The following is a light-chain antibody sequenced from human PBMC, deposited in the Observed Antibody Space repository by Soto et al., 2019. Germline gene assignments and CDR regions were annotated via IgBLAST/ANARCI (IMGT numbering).Light chain of an antibody. J-gene: IGKJ1*01. CDR1: QSVSSN. Sequence: EIVMTQSPATLSVSPGERATLSCRASQSVSSNLAWYQQKPGQAPRLLIYGASTRATGIPARFSGSGSGTEFTLPISSLQSEDFAVYYCQQYNNWPKTFGHGTKVDIK. CDR3: QQYNNWPKT. CDR2: GAS. V-gene: IGKV3-15*01.